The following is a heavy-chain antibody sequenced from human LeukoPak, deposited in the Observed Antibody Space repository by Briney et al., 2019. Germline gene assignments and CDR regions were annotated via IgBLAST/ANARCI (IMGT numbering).Heavy chain of an antibody. CDR2: ISGSGVTT. D-gene: IGHD1-26*01. CDR1: EFTFRTYA. J-gene: IGHJ4*02. Sequence: GGSLRLSCAASEFTFRTYAMNWVRQAPGKGLEWVSAISGSGVTTSYADSVKGRFTISRDNSKNTLYLQMNSLRVEDTALYYCARHSKERSLLPDYWGQGTLVTVSS. V-gene: IGHV3-23*01. CDR3: ARHSKERSLLPDY.